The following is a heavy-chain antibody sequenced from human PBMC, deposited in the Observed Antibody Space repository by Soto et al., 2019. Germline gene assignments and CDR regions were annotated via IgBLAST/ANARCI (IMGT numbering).Heavy chain of an antibody. CDR2: ISYDGTNE. V-gene: IGHV3-30-3*01. CDR1: GFTFSSHA. CDR3: ARGGYCITATCHLDY. Sequence: QVQLVESGGGVVQPGRSLRLSCAASGFTFSSHAMHGVRQAPGKGLEWVAVISYDGTNEYYADSVKGRFTISRDNSKNTLYLQMNSLRAEDTAVYYCARGGYCITATCHLDYWGQGTLVTVSS. J-gene: IGHJ4*02. D-gene: IGHD2-2*01.